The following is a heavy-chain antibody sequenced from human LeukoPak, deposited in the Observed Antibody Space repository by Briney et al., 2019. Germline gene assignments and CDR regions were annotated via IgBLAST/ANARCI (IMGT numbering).Heavy chain of an antibody. D-gene: IGHD5-24*01. Sequence: SVKVSCTASGGTFSSYAISWVRQAPGQGLEWMGRIIPILGIANYAQKFQGRATITADKSTSTAYMELSSLRSEDTAVYYCARDRGDGYNEYASDIWGQGTMVTVSS. J-gene: IGHJ3*02. CDR1: GGTFSSYA. V-gene: IGHV1-69*04. CDR2: IIPILGIA. CDR3: ARDRGDGYNEYASDI.